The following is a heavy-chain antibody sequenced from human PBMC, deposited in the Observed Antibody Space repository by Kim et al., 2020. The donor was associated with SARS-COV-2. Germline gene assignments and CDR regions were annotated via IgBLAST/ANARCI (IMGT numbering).Heavy chain of an antibody. CDR1: GFTFSSYA. CDR3: ARDLAFDY. CDR2: ISYDGSNK. V-gene: IGHV3-30-3*01. J-gene: IGHJ4*02. Sequence: GGSLRLSCAASGFTFSSYAMHWVRQAPGKGLEWVAVISYDGSNKYYADSVKGRFTISRDNSKNTLYLQMNSLRAEDTAVYYCARDLAFDYWGQGTLVTVSS.